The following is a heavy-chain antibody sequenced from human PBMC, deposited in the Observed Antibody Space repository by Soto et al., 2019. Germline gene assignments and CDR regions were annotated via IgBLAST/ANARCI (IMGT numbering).Heavy chain of an antibody. CDR3: AHPGGYCSSTSCKGDY. Sequence: QVQLVQSGAEVKKPGSSVKVSCKASGGTFSSYAISWVRQAPGQGLEWMGGISPIFGTANYAQKFQGRVTITVDAATSTAYMELRNLRSEDTDVYYCAHPGGYCSSTSCKGDYWGQGTLVTVSS. CDR2: ISPIFGTA. J-gene: IGHJ4*02. D-gene: IGHD2-2*01. CDR1: GGTFSSYA. V-gene: IGHV1-69*01.